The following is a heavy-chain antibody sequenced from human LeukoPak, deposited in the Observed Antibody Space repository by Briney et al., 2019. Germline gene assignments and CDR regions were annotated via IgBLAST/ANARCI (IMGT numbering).Heavy chain of an antibody. CDR3: ARNLGTAYYYYYYMDV. V-gene: IGHV3-64*01. CDR2: ISSNGGST. D-gene: IGHD1-14*01. J-gene: IGHJ6*03. CDR1: GFTFSSYA. Sequence: GGSLRLSCAASGFTFSSYAMHWVRQAPGKGLEYVSAISSNGGSTYYANSVKGRFTISRDNSKNTLYLQMGILRAEDMAVYYCARNLGTAYYYYYYMDVWGKGTTVTVSS.